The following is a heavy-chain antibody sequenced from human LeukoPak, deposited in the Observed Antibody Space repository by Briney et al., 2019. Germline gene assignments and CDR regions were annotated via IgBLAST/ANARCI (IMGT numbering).Heavy chain of an antibody. D-gene: IGHD1-26*01. CDR2: VSPYNGRT. CDR1: GYSFASYG. CDR3: ARTRFTSIMGEGDH. J-gene: IGHJ4*02. V-gene: IGHV1-18*01. Sequence: ASVKVSCKASGYSFASYGINWVRQAPGQGLEWMGWVSPYNGRTKYAQKLQDRVTMTTDTSTTTAYMELRSLTSDDTAVYYCARTRFTSIMGEGDHWGQGTLVTVSS.